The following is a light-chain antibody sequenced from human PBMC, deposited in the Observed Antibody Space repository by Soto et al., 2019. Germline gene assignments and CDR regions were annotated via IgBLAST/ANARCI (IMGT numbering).Light chain of an antibody. J-gene: IGKJ1*01. CDR2: QAS. Sequence: DTPMTQPPSPLSASVGDRVTITCRARQTIYSWLAWYQQKPWHTSRLLIHQASTFEAGVPSRCSGSGYGSEFSLIISSLQPDDFAIYYCHQYNSYPRTFGQGTKVEV. CDR3: HQYNSYPRT. CDR1: QTIYSW. V-gene: IGKV1-5*03.